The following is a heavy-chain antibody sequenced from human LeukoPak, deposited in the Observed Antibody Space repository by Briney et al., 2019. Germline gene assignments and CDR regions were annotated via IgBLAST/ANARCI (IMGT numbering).Heavy chain of an antibody. Sequence: SGPTLVKPTQTLTLTCTFSGFSLSTSGVGVGWIRQPPGKALDWLALIYWDDDKRYSPSLKSRLTITKDTSKNQVVLTMTDMDPVDTGTYYCAHSFTTYSGYDLEGSLDFDYWGQGTLVTVSS. CDR2: IYWDDDK. V-gene: IGHV2-5*02. J-gene: IGHJ4*02. CDR3: AHSFTTYSGYDLEGSLDFDY. CDR1: GFSLSTSGVG. D-gene: IGHD5-12*01.